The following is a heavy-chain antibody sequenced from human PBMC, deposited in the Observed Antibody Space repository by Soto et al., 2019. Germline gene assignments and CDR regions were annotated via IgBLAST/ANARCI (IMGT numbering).Heavy chain of an antibody. CDR3: ASSHCGGDCYSYYYYGMDV. J-gene: IGHJ6*02. D-gene: IGHD2-21*02. Sequence: QVQLVQSGAEVKKPGASVKVSCKASGYTFSSYAMHWVRQAPGQRLEWMGWINAGNSNTKYSQKFQGRVTITRDTSASTAYMELCSLRSEDTAVYYCASSHCGGDCYSYYYYGMDVWGQGTTVNVSS. CDR1: GYTFSSYA. CDR2: INAGNSNT. V-gene: IGHV1-3*01.